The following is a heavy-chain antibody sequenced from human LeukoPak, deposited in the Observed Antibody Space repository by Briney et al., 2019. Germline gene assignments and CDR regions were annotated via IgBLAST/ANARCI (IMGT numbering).Heavy chain of an antibody. D-gene: IGHD5-12*01. J-gene: IGHJ4*02. CDR2: VIPMFGSA. Sequence: GASVKVSCKASGGTFSSYAINWVRQAPGQGLEWMGWVIPMFGSAIYAQRFQARVTITADESTSTAYMELSSLRSEDTAVYYCARGLFGAYDAFDYWGQGTLVTASS. V-gene: IGHV1-69*13. CDR3: ARGLFGAYDAFDY. CDR1: GGTFSSYA.